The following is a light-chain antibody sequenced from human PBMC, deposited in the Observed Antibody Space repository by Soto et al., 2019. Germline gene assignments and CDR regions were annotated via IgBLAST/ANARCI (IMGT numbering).Light chain of an antibody. J-gene: IGLJ2*01. CDR3: QTWVTGTYVV. CDR1: SGHSSYA. CDR2: VNSDGRH. V-gene: IGLV4-69*02. Sequence: QPVLTQSPSASASLGASVKLTCTLSSGHSSYAIAWHQKQSEKGPRYLMKVNSDGRHIKGDGIPDRFSGSSSGDERYLTISTLQSKDEADYYCQTWVTGTYVVFGGGTKLTVL.